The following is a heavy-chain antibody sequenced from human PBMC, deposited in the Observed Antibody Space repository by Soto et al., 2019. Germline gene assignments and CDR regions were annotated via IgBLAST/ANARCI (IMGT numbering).Heavy chain of an antibody. CDR1: GFTVSSNY. V-gene: IGHV3-53*01. CDR2: IYSGGST. D-gene: IGHD3-22*01. CDR3: ASAPYEDSNGYYYHY. Sequence: PGGSLRLSCAASGFTVSSNYMSWVRQAPGKGLEWVSVIYSGGSTYYADSVKGRFTISRDNSKNTLYLQMNSLRAEDTAVYYCASAPYEDSNGYYYHYSGQGTLGTVSS. J-gene: IGHJ4*02.